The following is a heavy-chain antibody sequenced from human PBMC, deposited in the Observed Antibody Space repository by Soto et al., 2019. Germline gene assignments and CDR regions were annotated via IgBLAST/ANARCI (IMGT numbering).Heavy chain of an antibody. V-gene: IGHV3-9*01. CDR2: ISWNSNRI. CDR1: GFTFDDYA. J-gene: IGHJ4*02. Sequence: PGGSLRLSCVASGFTFDDYAMHWVRQAPGKGLEWVSGISWNSNRIDYADSVKGRFTISRDNAKNSLYLQMNSLRAEDTALYYCAKDRAYYYDSSGYYGGLDYWGQGTLVTVSS. D-gene: IGHD3-22*01. CDR3: AKDRAYYYDSSGYYGGLDY.